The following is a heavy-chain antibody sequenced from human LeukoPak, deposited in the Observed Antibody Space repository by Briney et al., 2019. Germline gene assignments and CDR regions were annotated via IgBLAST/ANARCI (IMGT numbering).Heavy chain of an antibody. CDR1: GYTFTGYY. J-gene: IGHJ4*02. CDR2: INPSGGST. CDR3: ARTGNIVVVPDAIPFDY. Sequence: ASVKVSCKASGYTFTGYYMHWVRQAPGQGLEWMGIINPSGGSTSYAQKFQDRVTMTRDMSTSTVYMELSSLRSEDTAVYYCARTGNIVVVPDAIPFDYWGQGTLVTVSS. V-gene: IGHV1-46*01. D-gene: IGHD2-2*01.